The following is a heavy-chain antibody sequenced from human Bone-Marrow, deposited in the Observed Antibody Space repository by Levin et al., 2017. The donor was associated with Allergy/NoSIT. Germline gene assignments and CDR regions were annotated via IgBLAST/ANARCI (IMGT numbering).Heavy chain of an antibody. CDR2: IYPTDSET. V-gene: IGHV5-51*01. J-gene: IGHJ3*01. CDR3: ASQLLPDNEAFDL. D-gene: IGHD3-22*01. Sequence: KVSCKGSGYSFHSFWIGWMRQMPGKGLEWMGIIYPTDSETIYSPSFQGHVTMSIDWTIATAYLQWSSLRASDTAIYYCASQLLPDNEAFDLWGQGTMVTVSS. CDR1: GYSFHSFW.